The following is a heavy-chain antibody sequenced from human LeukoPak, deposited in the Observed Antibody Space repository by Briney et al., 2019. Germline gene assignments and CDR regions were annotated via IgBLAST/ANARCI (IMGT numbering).Heavy chain of an antibody. CDR1: GGTFSSYA. D-gene: IGHD3-22*01. V-gene: IGHV1-69*13. CDR3: ARGPNYYDSSGYKIDY. Sequence: ASVKVSCKASGGTFSSYAISWVRQAPGQGLEWMGGIIPIFGTANYAQKFQGRVTITADESTSTAYMELSSLRSEDTAVYYCARGPNYYDSSGYKIDYWGQGTLVTVSS. CDR2: IIPIFGTA. J-gene: IGHJ4*02.